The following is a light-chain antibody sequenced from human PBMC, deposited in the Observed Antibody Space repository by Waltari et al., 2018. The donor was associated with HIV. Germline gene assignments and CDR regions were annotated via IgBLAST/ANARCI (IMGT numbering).Light chain of an antibody. CDR3: SSYTTSSVLV. CDR1: SSDVGGFNS. V-gene: IGLV2-14*03. J-gene: IGLJ2*01. CDR2: DVN. Sequence: QSALTQPASVSGSPGQSITISCTGTSSDVGGFNSASWYRQTPGETPNLIIYDVNKRPTGISSRFSGSKSGNTASLTISGLQAEDEADFYCSSYTTSSVLVFGGGTKLTVL.